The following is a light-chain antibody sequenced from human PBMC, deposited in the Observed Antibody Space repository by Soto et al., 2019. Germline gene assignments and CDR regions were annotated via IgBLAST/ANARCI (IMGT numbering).Light chain of an antibody. V-gene: IGLV7-46*01. CDR3: LLSYSGPRV. J-gene: IGLJ3*02. Sequence: QAVVTQEPSLTVSPGGTITLTCGSSTGAVTSGHYPFWFQQKPGQAPRTLIYDSSNKHSWTPARFSGSLLGGKAALTLSGPQPEEEAEYYCLLSYSGPRVFGGGTKLTVL. CDR2: DSS. CDR1: TGAVTSGHY.